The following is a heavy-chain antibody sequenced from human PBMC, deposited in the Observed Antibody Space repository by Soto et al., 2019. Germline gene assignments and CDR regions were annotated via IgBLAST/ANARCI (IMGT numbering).Heavy chain of an antibody. J-gene: IGHJ4*02. CDR2: IYYDGSNK. CDR1: GFAFSAYG. Sequence: QVQLVESGGGVVQPGRSLRLSCAASGFAFSAYGMHWVRQAPGKGLEWVAMIYYDGSNKYYADSVKGRFTISRDTPKNTLYLQTSSLRAEDTALYYCARVGGTVTADYWGQGTLVTVSS. V-gene: IGHV3-33*01. CDR3: ARVGGTVTADY. D-gene: IGHD4-17*01.